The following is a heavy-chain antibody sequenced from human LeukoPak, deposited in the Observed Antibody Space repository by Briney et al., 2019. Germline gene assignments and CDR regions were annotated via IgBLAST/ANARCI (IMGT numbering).Heavy chain of an antibody. CDR1: GYTFTSYA. J-gene: IGHJ4*02. V-gene: IGHV7-4-1*02. D-gene: IGHD3-22*01. Sequence: ASVKVSCKASGYTFTSYAMNWVRQAPGQGLEWMGWINTNTGNPTYAQGFTGRFVFSLDTSVSTAYLQISSLKAEDTAVYYCARDPGYYYDSSGYYPTDGFDYWGQGTLVTVSS. CDR2: INTNTGNP. CDR3: ARDPGYYYDSSGYYPTDGFDY.